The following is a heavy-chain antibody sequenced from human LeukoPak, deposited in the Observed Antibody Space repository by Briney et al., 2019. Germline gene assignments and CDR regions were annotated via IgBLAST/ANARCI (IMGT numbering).Heavy chain of an antibody. V-gene: IGHV3-53*01. CDR3: ASNYYDSSGYTY. D-gene: IGHD3-22*01. J-gene: IGHJ4*02. CDR2: IYSGGST. CDR1: GFTVSSNY. Sequence: GGSLRLSCAASGFTVSSNYMSWVRQAPGKGLEWVSVIYSGGSTYYADSVKGRFTISRDNSKNTLYLQMNSLRAEDTAVYCCASNYYDSSGYTYWGQGTLVTVSS.